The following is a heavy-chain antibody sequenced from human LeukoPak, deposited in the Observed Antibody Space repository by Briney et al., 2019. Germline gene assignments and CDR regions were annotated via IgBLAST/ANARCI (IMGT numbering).Heavy chain of an antibody. V-gene: IGHV1-46*01. J-gene: IGHJ4*02. D-gene: IGHD3-10*01. CDR3: ARDPGGNYFGPGTYFAY. Sequence: GASVKVSCKASGFTFTHYYIHWVRQARGQGLEWMGRIDGETGNTRYAQNFQGRVTMTRDTSTSTVYMELSSLRFEDTVDYYCARDPGGNYFGPGTYFAYWGQGTLLTVSS. CDR2: IDGETGNT. CDR1: GFTFTHYY.